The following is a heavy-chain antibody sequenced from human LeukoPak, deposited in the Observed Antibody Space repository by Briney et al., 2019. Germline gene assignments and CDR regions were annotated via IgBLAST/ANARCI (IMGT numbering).Heavy chain of an antibody. V-gene: IGHV3-48*03. J-gene: IGHJ4*02. CDR1: GVTFSTFE. Sequence: GGSLRLSCAASGVTFSTFEVNWVRQAPGKGLEWVSFISSSASTIFYADSVKGRLTISRDNARNSLYLQMNSLRFEDTAIYYCARVGASYGALDYWGQGALVTVSS. CDR3: ARVGASYGALDY. CDR2: ISSSASTI. D-gene: IGHD1-26*01.